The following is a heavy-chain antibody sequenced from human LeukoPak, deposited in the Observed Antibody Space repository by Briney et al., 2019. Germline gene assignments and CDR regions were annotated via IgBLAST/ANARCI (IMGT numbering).Heavy chain of an antibody. V-gene: IGHV3-7*01. D-gene: IGHD3-22*01. Sequence: GGSLRVSCAAPGFTFRGYGIPWVPQAPGRGLGWGANIKQDGSQKFYLDSVKGRFTISRDNAKESLFLQRNSLRAEDTAVYYCARHYDSTAYSLDYWGQGTLVTVSS. CDR1: GFTFRGYG. CDR3: ARHYDSTAYSLDY. J-gene: IGHJ4*02. CDR2: IKQDGSQK.